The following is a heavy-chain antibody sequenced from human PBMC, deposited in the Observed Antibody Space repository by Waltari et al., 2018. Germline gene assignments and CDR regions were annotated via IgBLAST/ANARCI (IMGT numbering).Heavy chain of an antibody. V-gene: IGHV4-39*07. CDR1: GGSIRSSSYY. Sequence: QLQLQESGPGLVKPSETLSLTCTVSGGSIRSSSYYWGWIRQPPGKGLEWIGSIYYSGSTYYNPSLKSRVTISVDTSKNQFSLKLSSVTAADTAVYYCARDDYSDNWFDPWGQGTLVTVSS. D-gene: IGHD4-4*01. CDR2: IYYSGST. J-gene: IGHJ5*02. CDR3: ARDDYSDNWFDP.